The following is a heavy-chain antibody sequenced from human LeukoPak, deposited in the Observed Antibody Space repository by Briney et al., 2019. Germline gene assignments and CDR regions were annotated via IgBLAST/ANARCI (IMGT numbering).Heavy chain of an antibody. CDR2: IYHSGST. CDR1: GYSISSGFY. CDR3: ARQGPYCGGDCSNYFDF. Sequence: PSETLSLTCAVSGYSISSGFYWDWIRQPPGQGLEWIGTIYHSGSTYYNPSLKSRVTISVDTSTNQFSLKLSSVTAADTAVFYCARQGPYCGGDCSNYFDFWGQGILVTVSS. V-gene: IGHV4-38-2*01. J-gene: IGHJ4*02. D-gene: IGHD2-21*01.